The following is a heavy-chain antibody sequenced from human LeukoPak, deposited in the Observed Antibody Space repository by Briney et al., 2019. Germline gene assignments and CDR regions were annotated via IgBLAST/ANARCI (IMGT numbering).Heavy chain of an antibody. CDR1: GYSISSGYY. Sequence: SETLSLTCTVSGYSISSGYYWGWIRPPPGKGLEWIGSIYHSGSTYYNPSLKSRVTISVDTSKNQFSLKLSSVTAADTAVYYCARSSGKWSGDYYYHYMDVWGRGTTVTISS. CDR2: IYHSGST. CDR3: ARSSGKWSGDYYYHYMDV. D-gene: IGHD3-3*01. V-gene: IGHV4-38-2*02. J-gene: IGHJ6*03.